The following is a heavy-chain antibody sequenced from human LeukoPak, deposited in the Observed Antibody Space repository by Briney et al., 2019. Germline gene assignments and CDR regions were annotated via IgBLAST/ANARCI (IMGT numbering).Heavy chain of an antibody. J-gene: IGHJ4*02. Sequence: GGSLRLSCAASGFTFSSYEMNWVRQAPGKGLEWVSAISGSGGSTYYADSVKGRFTISRDNSKNTLYLQMNSLRAEDTAVYYCAKVFPSKWLRDSYYFDYWGQGTLVTVPS. CDR2: ISGSGGST. CDR1: GFTFSSYE. CDR3: AKVFPSKWLRDSYYFDY. D-gene: IGHD5-12*01. V-gene: IGHV3-23*01.